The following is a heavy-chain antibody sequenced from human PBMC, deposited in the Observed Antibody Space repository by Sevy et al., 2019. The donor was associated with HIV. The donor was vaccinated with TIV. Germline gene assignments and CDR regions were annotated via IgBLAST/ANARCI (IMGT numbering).Heavy chain of an antibody. CDR1: GYTFTSYG. CDR3: ARSTQVAGRNNWFDP. CDR2: ISTYNSIR. Sequence: ASVKVSCKASGYTFTSYGISWVRQAPGQGLEWMGWISTYNSIRNSAQKFQDRVTMTTDTSTSTAYMELMRLRSKDADLYYCARSTQVAGRNNWFDPWGQGTLVTVSS. J-gene: IGHJ5*02. D-gene: IGHD6-19*01. V-gene: IGHV1-18*01.